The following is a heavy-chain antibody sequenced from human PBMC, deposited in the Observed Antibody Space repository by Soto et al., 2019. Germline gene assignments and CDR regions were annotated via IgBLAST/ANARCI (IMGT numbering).Heavy chain of an antibody. CDR3: ATVSPFGYYDPYRHAFHI. J-gene: IGHJ3*02. Sequence: QVQLVQSGAEVKKPGASVKVSCKVSGYTLTELSMHWVRQAHGKGLECMGGFDPEDGETIYAQKFQCRVTMTEDTSTDPAYVELSSLRSEDTAVYYCATVSPFGYYDPYRHAFHIWGHRTMVTDS. CDR2: FDPEDGET. V-gene: IGHV1-24*01. D-gene: IGHD4-17*01. CDR1: GYTLTELS.